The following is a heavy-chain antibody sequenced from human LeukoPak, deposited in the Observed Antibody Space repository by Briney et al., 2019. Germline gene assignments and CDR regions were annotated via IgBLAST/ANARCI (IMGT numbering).Heavy chain of an antibody. Sequence: GRSLRLSCAASGFTFDDYAMHWVRQAPGKGLEWVSGISWNSGSIGYADSVKGRFTISRDNAKNSLYLQMNSLRAEDTALYYCAKDKRAAAGSLSALDPWGQGTLVTVSS. J-gene: IGHJ5*02. CDR2: ISWNSGSI. CDR3: AKDKRAAAGSLSALDP. V-gene: IGHV3-9*01. CDR1: GFTFDDYA. D-gene: IGHD6-13*01.